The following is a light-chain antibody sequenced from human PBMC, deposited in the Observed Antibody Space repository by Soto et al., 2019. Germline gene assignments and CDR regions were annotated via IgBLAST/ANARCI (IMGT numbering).Light chain of an antibody. CDR3: SSYTSSSIL. V-gene: IGLV2-14*01. CDR1: SSDVGDYNY. Sequence: QSALTQPASVSGSPGQSITISCTGTSSDVGDYNYVSWYQQHPGKAPKLMIYDVSNRPSRVSNRFSGSKSGNTASLTISGLQAEDEAGYCCSSYTSSSILFGGGTQLTVL. J-gene: IGLJ2*01. CDR2: DVS.